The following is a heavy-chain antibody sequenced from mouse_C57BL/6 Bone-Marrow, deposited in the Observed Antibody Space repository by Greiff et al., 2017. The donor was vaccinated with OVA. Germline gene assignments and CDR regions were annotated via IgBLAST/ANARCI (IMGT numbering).Heavy chain of an antibody. V-gene: IGHV1-20*01. D-gene: IGHD1-1*01. CDR3: ARVLRYDPLFDY. J-gene: IGHJ2*01. CDR2: INPYNGDT. Sequence: EVKLVESGPELVKPGDSVKISCKASGYSFTGYFMNWVMQSHGKSLEWIGRINPYNGDTFYNQKFKGKATLTVDKSSSTAHMELRSLTSEDSAVYYCARVLRYDPLFDYWGQGTTLTVSS. CDR1: GYSFTGYF.